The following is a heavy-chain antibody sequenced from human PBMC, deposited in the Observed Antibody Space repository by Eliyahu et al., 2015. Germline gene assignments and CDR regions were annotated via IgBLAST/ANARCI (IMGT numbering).Heavy chain of an antibody. CDR1: XFTFSDSY. CDR3: ARDSSSWLVDF. J-gene: IGHJ4*02. CDR2: ISSSTRTI. V-gene: IGHV3-11*01. D-gene: IGHD6-13*01. Sequence: VQLVESGGGLVKPGGSXRLSXAASXFTFSDSYMSWMRQAPGAGLEWVAYISSSTRTIYYADSVKGRFTISRDNAKNSLFLQMNSLRPEDTAVYYCARDSSSWLVDFWGQGTLVTVSS.